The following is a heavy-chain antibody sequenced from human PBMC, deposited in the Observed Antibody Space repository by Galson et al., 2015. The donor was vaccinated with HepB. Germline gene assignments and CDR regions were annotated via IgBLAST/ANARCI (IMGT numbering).Heavy chain of an antibody. CDR3: ARDLYCSGGSCYYYYYYYMDV. J-gene: IGHJ6*03. CDR2: IIPIFGTA. V-gene: IGHV1-69*13. CDR1: GGTFSSYA. D-gene: IGHD2-15*01. Sequence: SVKVSCKASGGTFSSYAISWVRQAPGQGLEWMGGIIPIFGTANYAQKFQGRVTITADESTSTAYMELSSLRSEDTAVYYCARDLYCSGGSCYYYYYYYMDVWGKGTTVTVSS.